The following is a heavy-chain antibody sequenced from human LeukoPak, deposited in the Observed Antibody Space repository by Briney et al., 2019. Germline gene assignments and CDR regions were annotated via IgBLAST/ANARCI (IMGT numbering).Heavy chain of an antibody. CDR1: GFTFSTYG. V-gene: IGHV3-30*18. D-gene: IGHD6-13*01. CDR3: AKDQFGSSWSPCDY. J-gene: IGHJ4*02. CDR2: ISYDGSNK. Sequence: GGSLRLSCAASGFTFSTYGMHWVRQAPGKGLEWVAIISYDGSNKYYADSVKGRFTISRDNSKNTLYLQMNSLRAEDTAVYYCAKDQFGSSWSPCDYWGQGTLVTVSS.